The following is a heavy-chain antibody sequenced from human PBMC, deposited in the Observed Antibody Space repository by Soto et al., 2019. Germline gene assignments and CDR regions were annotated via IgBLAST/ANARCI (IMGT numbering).Heavy chain of an antibody. Sequence: QVQLVQSGAEVKKPGSSVKVSCKASGGTFSSYAISWVRQAPGQGREWMGGIIPIFGTANYEQKFQGRVTVTADESASAASMELSSVRFEDTAVYYCASGIIVGATTCFDYWGQGTLVTVSS. CDR3: ASGIIVGATTCFDY. CDR2: IIPIFGTA. CDR1: GGTFSSYA. V-gene: IGHV1-69*12. J-gene: IGHJ4*02. D-gene: IGHD1-26*01.